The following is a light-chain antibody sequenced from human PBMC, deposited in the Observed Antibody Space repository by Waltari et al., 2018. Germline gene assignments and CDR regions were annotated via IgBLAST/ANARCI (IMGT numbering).Light chain of an antibody. J-gene: IGKJ1*01. Sequence: DIQMTQSPSTLSASVGDRVTITCRTSHNITSWLAWYQQKPGKAPKLLIYKASSLESGVPSRFSGSGSGTEFTLTITSLQPDDFATYFCQHYNNYSPWTFGQGTKVEVK. CDR3: QHYNNYSPWT. V-gene: IGKV1-5*03. CDR1: HNITSW. CDR2: KAS.